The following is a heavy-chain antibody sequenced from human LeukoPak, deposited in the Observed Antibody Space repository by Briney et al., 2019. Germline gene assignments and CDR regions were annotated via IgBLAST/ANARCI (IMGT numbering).Heavy chain of an antibody. V-gene: IGHV1-8*01. J-gene: IGHJ3*02. CDR3: ARGRQLRYFDWFLFQDAFDI. CDR1: GYTFTSYD. CDR2: MNPNSGNT. D-gene: IGHD3-9*01. Sequence: GASVKVSCKASGYTFTSYDINWVRQATGQGLEWMGWMNPNSGNTGYAQKFQGRVTMTRNTSISTAYMELSSLRSEDTAVYYCARGRQLRYFDWFLFQDAFDIWGQGTMVTVSS.